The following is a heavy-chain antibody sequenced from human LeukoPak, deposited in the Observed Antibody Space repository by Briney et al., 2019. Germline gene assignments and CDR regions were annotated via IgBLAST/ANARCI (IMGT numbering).Heavy chain of an antibody. Sequence: KPSETLSLTCTVSGGSISSSSYYWSWIRQPPGKGLEWIGYIYYSGSTNYNPSLKSRVTISVDTSKNQFSLKLSSVTAADTAVYYCARDSFNSSSWFLSPWGQGTLVTVSS. J-gene: IGHJ5*02. V-gene: IGHV4-61*01. CDR2: IYYSGST. D-gene: IGHD6-13*01. CDR1: GGSISSSSYY. CDR3: ARDSFNSSSWFLSP.